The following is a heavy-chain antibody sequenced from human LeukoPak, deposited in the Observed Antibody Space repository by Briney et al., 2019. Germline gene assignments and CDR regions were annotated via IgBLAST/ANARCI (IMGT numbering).Heavy chain of an antibody. J-gene: IGHJ4*02. Sequence: PEGSLRLSCAASGFTVSNNSMSWVRQAPGTGLEWVSLIYSDGSTSYADSVRGRFTISRDNSKNTLYLHMNSLRAEDTAVYYCSRARGGDGLPFDYWGQGTLVTVSS. CDR3: SRARGGDGLPFDY. D-gene: IGHD3-16*01. CDR1: GFTVSNNS. V-gene: IGHV3-53*01. CDR2: IYSDGST.